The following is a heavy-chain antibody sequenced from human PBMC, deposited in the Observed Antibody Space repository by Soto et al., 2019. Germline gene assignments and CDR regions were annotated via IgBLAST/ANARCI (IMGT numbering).Heavy chain of an antibody. Sequence: QVQLVQSGAEVKKPGASVKVSCKASGYTFTSYGITWVRQAPGQGLEWIGWISAYNDNTNYAQKFQGRLSMTTDTSTNTAYMELRSLRPDDTAVYYCARDLHSAAWGVGYWFDPWGQGTLVTVSS. CDR1: GYTFTSYG. J-gene: IGHJ5*02. D-gene: IGHD7-27*01. V-gene: IGHV1-18*01. CDR3: ARDLHSAAWGVGYWFDP. CDR2: ISAYNDNT.